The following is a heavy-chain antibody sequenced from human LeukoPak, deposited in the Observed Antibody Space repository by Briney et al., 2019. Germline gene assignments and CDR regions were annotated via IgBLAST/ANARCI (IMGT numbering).Heavy chain of an antibody. J-gene: IGHJ4*02. V-gene: IGHV4-34*01. CDR3: ARGIAARAPFDY. CDR1: GGSFSGYY. D-gene: IGHD6-6*01. Sequence: PSETLSLTCAVYGGSFSGYYWSWIRQPPGKGLEWIGEINHSGSTNYNPSLKSRVTISADTSKNQFSLKLSSVTAADTAVYYCARGIAARAPFDYWGQGTLVTVSS. CDR2: INHSGST.